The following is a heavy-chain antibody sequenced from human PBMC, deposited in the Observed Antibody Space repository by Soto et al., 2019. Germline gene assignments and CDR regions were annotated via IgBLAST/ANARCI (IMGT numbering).Heavy chain of an antibody. CDR2: ISSSSSTI. CDR1: GFTFSGYY. CDR3: ARRNAFDI. Sequence: QVQLVESRGGLVKPGGSLRLACAASGFTFSGYYMSWIRQAPGKGLEWVSYISSSSSTIYYADSVKGRFTISRDNAKNSLYLQMNSLRAEDTAMYYCARRNAFDICSQGTMVTVSS. J-gene: IGHJ3*02. V-gene: IGHV3-11*01.